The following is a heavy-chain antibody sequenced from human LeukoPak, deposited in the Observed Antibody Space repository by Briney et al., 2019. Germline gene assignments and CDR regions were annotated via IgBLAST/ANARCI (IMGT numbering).Heavy chain of an antibody. J-gene: IGHJ6*03. D-gene: IGHD3-3*01. CDR3: ARDPDTMTYFYNYMDV. Sequence: GGSLRLSCAASGFTFSTYSMIWVRLAPGKGLEWVSSITSGSNFIYYADSVKGRFTISRDNAKNSLYLQMNNLRAEDTAVYYCARDPDTMTYFYNYMDVWGKGTTVTVSS. CDR2: ITSGSNFI. CDR1: GFTFSTYS. V-gene: IGHV3-21*01.